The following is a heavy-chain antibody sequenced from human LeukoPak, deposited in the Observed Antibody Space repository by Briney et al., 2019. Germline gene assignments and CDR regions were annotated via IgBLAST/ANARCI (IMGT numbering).Heavy chain of an antibody. J-gene: IGHJ4*02. D-gene: IGHD4-11*01. CDR1: GGSIRFGTYY. Sequence: PSETLSLTCTVSGGSIRFGTYYWSWVRQAPGKGLEWVSAISGSGGSTYYADSVKGRFTISRDNSKNTLYLQMNSPRAEDTAVYYCAKGLTTPTLIFDYWGQGTLVTVSS. V-gene: IGHV3-23*01. CDR3: AKGLTTPTLIFDY. CDR2: ISGSGGST.